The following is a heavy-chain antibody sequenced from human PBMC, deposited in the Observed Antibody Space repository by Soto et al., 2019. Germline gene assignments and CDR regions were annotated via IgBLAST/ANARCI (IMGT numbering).Heavy chain of an antibody. CDR2: IIHRGTT. CDR3: AREKRGFGYLDQ. CDR1: GDSVDQSY. J-gene: IGHJ4*01. V-gene: IGHV4-59*02. D-gene: IGHD3-3*01. Sequence: QVQLQASGPGLVKPSETLSLTCTVSGDSVDQSYWSWIRQSPGKKMEWIGYIIHRGTTKYNPSLHSRATMSLDTSRNQVSLTLTSVNAADTAIYFCAREKRGFGYLDQWGLGTLVTVSS.